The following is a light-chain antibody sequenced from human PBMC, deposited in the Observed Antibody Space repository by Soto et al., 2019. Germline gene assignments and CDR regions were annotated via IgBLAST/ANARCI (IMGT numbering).Light chain of an antibody. CDR1: NSNIGAGYD. CDR3: HSQDRSLNGYV. V-gene: IGLV1-40*01. CDR2: GNT. J-gene: IGLJ1*01. Sequence: QSVLAQPPSVSGAPGQRVTISCTGSNSNIGAGYDVHWYQQLPGTAPKLLIYGNTNRPSGVPDRFSGSRSVTSASLAITGLPADDEADYSCHSQDRSLNGYVFGTGTKLTVL.